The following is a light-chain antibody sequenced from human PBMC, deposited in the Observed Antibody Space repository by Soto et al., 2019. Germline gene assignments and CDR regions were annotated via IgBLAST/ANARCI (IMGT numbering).Light chain of an antibody. J-gene: IGKJ3*01. CDR3: QKYNSGPPVT. CDR2: AAS. Sequence: DIQMTQSPSSLSASVGDRVTITCRASQGIRDYVAWYQQKPGQVRKLLLYAASTLPSRVPSRFSGSGSGTDFTLPINSPQPEHVGSYYCQKYNSGPPVTFGPANKGDI. CDR1: QGIRDY. V-gene: IGKV1-27*01.